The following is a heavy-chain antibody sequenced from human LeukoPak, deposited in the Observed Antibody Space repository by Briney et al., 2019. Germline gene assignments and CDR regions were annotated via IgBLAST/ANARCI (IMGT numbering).Heavy chain of an antibody. CDR2: LSYSGTT. CDR1: GDSIRAYY. CDR3: ARGRGDRGFYYYYVDV. D-gene: IGHD2-21*02. J-gene: IGHJ6*03. Sequence: KPSETLSLTCTVSGDSIRAYYWSWFRQPPGKGLEWIGYLSYSGTTNYNPSLESRVTISEDTSKQVFSLHLNSVTAADTAMYYCARGRGDRGFYYYYVDVWGEGTAVTVSS. V-gene: IGHV4-59*01.